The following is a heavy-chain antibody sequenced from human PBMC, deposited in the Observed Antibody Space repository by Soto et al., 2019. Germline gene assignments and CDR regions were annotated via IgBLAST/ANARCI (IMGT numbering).Heavy chain of an antibody. Sequence: EGSLRLSCVASGFTFINYNMNWVRQAPGKGLEWVSHISGTGVYIHYADAVKGRFTISRDNAKSSVYLQMNSLRAEDTAVYYCAREGALKPFSSWGQGALVTVS. CDR2: ISGTGVYI. V-gene: IGHV3-21*01. CDR3: AREGALKPFSS. J-gene: IGHJ5*02. CDR1: GFTFINYN.